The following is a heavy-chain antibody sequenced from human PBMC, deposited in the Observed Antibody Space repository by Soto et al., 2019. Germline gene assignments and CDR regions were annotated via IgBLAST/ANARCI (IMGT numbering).Heavy chain of an antibody. Sequence: CGSLRFSCAASGFTLRFYAMIGVRQAPGRGLEWVSSVSRSGDSTYSADSVKGRFTISRDNSKNTLYLQMSSLRVEDTAVYYCAQGGGYCTSTNCYTGPYFDYWGQGTLVTVSS. D-gene: IGHD2-2*02. CDR2: VSRSGDST. CDR1: GFTLRFYA. J-gene: IGHJ4*02. V-gene: IGHV3-23*01. CDR3: AQGGGYCTSTNCYTGPYFDY.